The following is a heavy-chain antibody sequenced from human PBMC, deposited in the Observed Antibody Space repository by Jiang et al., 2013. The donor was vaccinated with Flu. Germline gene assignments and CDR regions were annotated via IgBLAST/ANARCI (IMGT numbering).Heavy chain of an antibody. V-gene: IGHV3-15*01. CDR3: TTMGAY. CDR2: VKTKTDGGTT. D-gene: IGHD1-26*01. Sequence: QLVESGGGLVKPGGSLRLSCVASGFAFSNAWMTWVRRAPGKGLEWLGHVKTKTDGGTTDYAATVEGRFTISRDDFMDTLFLQMNDLKTEDTGVYYCTTMGAYWGQGTLVTVS. J-gene: IGHJ4*02. CDR1: GFAFSNAW.